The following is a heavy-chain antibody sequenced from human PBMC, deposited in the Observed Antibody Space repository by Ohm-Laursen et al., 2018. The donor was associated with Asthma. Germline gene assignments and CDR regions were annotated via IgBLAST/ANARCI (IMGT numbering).Heavy chain of an antibody. V-gene: IGHV3-30-3*01. Sequence: SLRLSCTASGFSFSSYAMNWVRQAPGKGLEWVAVISYDGNDKYYADSVKGRFTISRDNSKDTLYLHMNSLRTEDTAVYYCARGRRSSGLYYYYWGQGTVVTVSS. CDR3: ARGRRSSGLYYYY. D-gene: IGHD3-22*01. CDR1: GFSFSSYA. CDR2: ISYDGNDK. J-gene: IGHJ4*02.